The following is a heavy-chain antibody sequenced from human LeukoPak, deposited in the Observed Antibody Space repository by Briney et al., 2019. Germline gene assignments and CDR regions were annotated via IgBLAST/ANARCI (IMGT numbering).Heavy chain of an antibody. Sequence: GGSLRLSCAASGFTFSTYWMSWVRQAPGKGLEWVANINQDGSEKYYLDSVKGRFTISRDNAKNSLNLQMNSLRAEDTAVYYCARYHWSAVGYWGQGTLVTVSS. CDR1: GFTFSTYW. V-gene: IGHV3-7*01. CDR2: INQDGSEK. CDR3: ARYHWSAVGY. J-gene: IGHJ4*02. D-gene: IGHD1-1*01.